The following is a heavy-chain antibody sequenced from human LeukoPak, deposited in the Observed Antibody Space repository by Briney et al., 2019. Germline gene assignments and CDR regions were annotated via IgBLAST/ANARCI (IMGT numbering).Heavy chain of an antibody. CDR3: ARGRGRGSLHHRIPYDY. CDR1: GGSFSGYY. D-gene: IGHD2/OR15-2a*01. Sequence: PSETLSLTCAVYGGSFSGYYWSWIRQPPGKGLEWIGEINHSGSTNYNPSLKSRVTISVDTSKNQFSLKLSSVTAADTAVYYCARGRGRGSLHHRIPYDYWGQGTLVTVSS. V-gene: IGHV4-34*01. J-gene: IGHJ4*02. CDR2: INHSGST.